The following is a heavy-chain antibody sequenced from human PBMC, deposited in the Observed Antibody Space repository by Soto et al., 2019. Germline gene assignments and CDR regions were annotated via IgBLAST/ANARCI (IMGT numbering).Heavy chain of an antibody. Sequence: QVQLVQSGAEVKKPGSSVKVSCKASGGTFSSYAISWVRQAPGQGLEWMGGIIPIFGTANYAQKFQGRVTITADESTSTAYMELSSLRSEDTAVYYCARAPVLYSGSYYGAFDIWGQGTMVTVSS. CDR2: IIPIFGTA. V-gene: IGHV1-69*01. CDR3: ARAPVLYSGSYYGAFDI. J-gene: IGHJ3*02. D-gene: IGHD1-26*01. CDR1: GGTFSSYA.